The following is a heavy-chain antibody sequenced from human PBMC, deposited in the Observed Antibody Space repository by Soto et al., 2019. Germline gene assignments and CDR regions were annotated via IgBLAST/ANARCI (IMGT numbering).Heavy chain of an antibody. D-gene: IGHD3-10*01. Sequence: GASVKVSCKASGGTISSYAISWVRQAPGQGLEWMGGIIPIFGTANYAQKFQGRVTITADESTSTAYMELSSLRSEDTAVYYCARDPHLLWFGELKRGYYYYGMDVWGQGTTVTVSS. CDR2: IIPIFGTA. CDR1: GGTISSYA. CDR3: ARDPHLLWFGELKRGYYYYGMDV. V-gene: IGHV1-69*13. J-gene: IGHJ6*02.